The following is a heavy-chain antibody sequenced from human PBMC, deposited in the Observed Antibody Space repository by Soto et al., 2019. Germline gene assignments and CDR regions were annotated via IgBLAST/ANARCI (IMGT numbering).Heavy chain of an antibody. CDR2: ILVGSDRI. CDR1: GFPFSAYN. V-gene: IGHV3-21*06. J-gene: IGHJ4*02. Sequence: PGGSLRLSCTGAGFPFSAYNMNWVRQAPGRGLEWVASILVGSDRIYQPDSMKGRFTISRDEARNSVFLQINRLRDEDTAVYFCARSPRNGIRGDYWGQGAMVTVSS. CDR3: ARSPRNGIRGDY. D-gene: IGHD1-26*01.